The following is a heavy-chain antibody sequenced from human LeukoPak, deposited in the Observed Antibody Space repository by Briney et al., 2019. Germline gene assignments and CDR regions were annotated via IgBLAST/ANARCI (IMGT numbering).Heavy chain of an antibody. J-gene: IGHJ4*02. Sequence: KASETLSLTCAVSGYSISSGYYWGWIRQPPGKGLEWIGSIYHSGSTYYNPSLKSRVTISVDTSKNQFSLKLSSVTAADTAVYYCARHGGYSYGVRSGKYYFDYWGQGTLVTVSS. V-gene: IGHV4-38-2*01. CDR2: IYHSGST. D-gene: IGHD5-18*01. CDR1: GYSISSGYY. CDR3: ARHGGYSYGVRSGKYYFDY.